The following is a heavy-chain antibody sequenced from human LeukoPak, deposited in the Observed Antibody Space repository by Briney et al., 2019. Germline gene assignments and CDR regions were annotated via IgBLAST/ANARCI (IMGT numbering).Heavy chain of an antibody. CDR2: ISAGGNS. Sequence: PSETLSLPCAVYGGSFSGYFWTWIRQSPGKGLEWIGEISAGGNSNENPSLKSRVTISVDRSKNQFSLILNSVTAADTALYYCAGVTRRRTTGEILGRYLDYWGLGTLVTVSS. CDR3: AGVTRRRTTGEILGRYLDY. D-gene: IGHD1-26*01. CDR1: GGSFSGYF. V-gene: IGHV4-34*01. J-gene: IGHJ4*02.